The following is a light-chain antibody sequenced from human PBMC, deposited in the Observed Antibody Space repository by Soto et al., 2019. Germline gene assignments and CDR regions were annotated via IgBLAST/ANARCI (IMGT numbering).Light chain of an antibody. V-gene: IGKV3-11*01. CDR1: QSINTY. J-gene: IGKJ4*01. Sequence: EIVLTQSPVTLSLSPGERATLSCRASQSINTYLGWYQQKPGQAPRLLIYDASTRTTGTPARFSGSGSGTDFTLTISSLEPEDFAVYYCQQRRSWPPLTFGGGTRVES. CDR3: QQRRSWPPLT. CDR2: DAS.